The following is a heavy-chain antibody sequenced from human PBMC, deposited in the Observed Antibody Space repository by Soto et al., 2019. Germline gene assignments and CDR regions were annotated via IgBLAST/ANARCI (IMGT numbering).Heavy chain of an antibody. D-gene: IGHD3-3*01. Sequence: PGGSLRLSCAASGFTFRNAWMSWVRQAPGKGLEWVGLIKTTTDGGTTDYAAPVKGRFSILRDDSNTTVYLQMNSLKTEDTGVYYCIAPYAFWSGLHYYYYYGMDVWGQGTTVTVSS. CDR2: IKTTTDGGTT. J-gene: IGHJ6*02. CDR1: GFTFRNAW. CDR3: IAPYAFWSGLHYYYYYGMDV. V-gene: IGHV3-15*01.